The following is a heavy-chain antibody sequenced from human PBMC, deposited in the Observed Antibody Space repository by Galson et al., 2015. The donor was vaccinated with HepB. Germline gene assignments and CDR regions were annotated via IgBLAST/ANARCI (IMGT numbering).Heavy chain of an antibody. CDR1: GFTFSSYA. CDR3: AKDSSPRMIVVVDYFDY. Sequence: SLRLSCAASGFTFSSYAMSWVRQAPGKGLEWVSAISGSGGSTYYADSVKGRFTISRDNSKNTLYLQMNSLRAEDTAVYYCAKDSSPRMIVVVDYFDYWGQGTLVTVSS. V-gene: IGHV3-23*01. D-gene: IGHD3-22*01. CDR2: ISGSGGST. J-gene: IGHJ4*02.